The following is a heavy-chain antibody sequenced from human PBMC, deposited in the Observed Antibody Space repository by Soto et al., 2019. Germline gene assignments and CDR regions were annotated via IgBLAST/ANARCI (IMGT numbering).Heavy chain of an antibody. CDR2: IIPIFGTA. V-gene: IGHV1-69*06. CDR1: GGTFSSYA. Sequence: GASVKVSCKASGGTFSSYAISWVRQAPGQGLEWMGGIIPIFGTANYAQKFQGRVTITADKSTSTAYMELSSLRSEDTAVYYCAREGVRSGYYYYGMDVWGQGTTVTVSS. J-gene: IGHJ6*02. CDR3: AREGVRSGYYYYGMDV.